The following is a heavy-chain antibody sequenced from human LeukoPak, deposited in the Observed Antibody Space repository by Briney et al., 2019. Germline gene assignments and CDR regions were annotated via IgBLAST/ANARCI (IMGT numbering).Heavy chain of an antibody. D-gene: IGHD2-15*01. CDR1: GFTFSTYA. V-gene: IGHV3-23*01. Sequence: GGSLRLSCAASGFTFSTYAMSWVRQAPGKGLEWVSGISGSDDNTFYADSVKGRFTISRDNSKNTLYLQMNSLRAEDTAVYYCAKDRVCSGGSCYFGYWGQGTLVTVSS. J-gene: IGHJ4*02. CDR2: ISGSDDNT. CDR3: AKDRVCSGGSCYFGY.